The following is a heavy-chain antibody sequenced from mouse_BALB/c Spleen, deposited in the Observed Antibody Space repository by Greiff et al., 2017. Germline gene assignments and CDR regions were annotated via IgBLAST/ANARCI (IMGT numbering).Heavy chain of an antibody. CDR2: IYPSDSYT. V-gene: IGHV1-69*02. D-gene: IGHD2-14*01. J-gene: IGHJ1*01. CDR1: GYTFTSYW. Sequence: QVQLQQSGAELARPGASVKLSCKASGYTFTSYWINWVKQRPGQGLEWIGNIYPSDSYTNYNQKFKDKATLTVDKSSSTAYMQLSSPTSEDSAVYYCTRSGEVRSHWYFDVWGAGTTVTVSS. CDR3: TRSGEVRSHWYFDV.